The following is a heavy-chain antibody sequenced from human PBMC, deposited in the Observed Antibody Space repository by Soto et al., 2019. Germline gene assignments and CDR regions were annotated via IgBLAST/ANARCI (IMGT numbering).Heavy chain of an antibody. D-gene: IGHD6-19*01. J-gene: IGHJ3*02. CDR2: INPNSGGT. CDR1: GYTFTGYY. Sequence: ASVKVSCKASGYTFTGYYMHWVRQAPRQGLEWMGWINPNSGGTNYAQKFQGWVTMTRDTSISTAYMELSRLRSDDTAVYYCARGYSSGWYPYDAFDIWGQGTMVTVS. CDR3: ARGYSSGWYPYDAFDI. V-gene: IGHV1-2*04.